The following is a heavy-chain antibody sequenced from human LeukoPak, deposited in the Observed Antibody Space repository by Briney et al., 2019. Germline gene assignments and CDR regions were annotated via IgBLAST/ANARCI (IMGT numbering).Heavy chain of an antibody. V-gene: IGHV1-69*13. CDR2: IIPIFGTA. J-gene: IGHJ4*02. CDR1: GGTFSSYA. D-gene: IGHD3-10*01. CDR3: AREPLWFGDSIYYFDY. Sequence: GASVKVSCKASGGTFSSYAISWVRQAPGQGLEWMGGIIPIFGTANYAQKFQGRVTITADESTSTAYMELSSLRSEDTAVFYCAREPLWFGDSIYYFDYWGQGTLVTVSS.